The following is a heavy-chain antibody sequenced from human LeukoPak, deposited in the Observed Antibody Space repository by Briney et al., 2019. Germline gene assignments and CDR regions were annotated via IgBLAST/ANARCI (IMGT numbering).Heavy chain of an antibody. CDR1: GYTITSYD. J-gene: IGHJ4*02. Sequence: ASVKVSCKASGYTITSYDINWVRQATGQGLEWMGWMNPNTGNTGYAQKFQGRITITRDISISTAYMELTSLTSEDTALYYCARGHYDILTGYSFDYWGQGTLVTVSS. V-gene: IGHV1-8*03. CDR2: MNPNTGNT. CDR3: ARGHYDILTGYSFDY. D-gene: IGHD3-9*01.